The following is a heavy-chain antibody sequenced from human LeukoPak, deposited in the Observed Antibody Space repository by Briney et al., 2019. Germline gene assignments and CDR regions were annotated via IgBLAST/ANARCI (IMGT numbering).Heavy chain of an antibody. CDR3: ARHGDVLLHSSWYGGFDY. V-gene: IGHV4-39*01. CDR2: IYYSGST. Sequence: PSETLSLTCTVSSGSISRYYWGWIRQPPGKGLEWIGSIYYSGSTYYNPSLKSRVTISVDTSKNQFSLKLSSVTAADTAVYYCARHGDVLLHSSWYGGFDYWGQGTLVTVSS. CDR1: SGSISRYY. J-gene: IGHJ4*02. D-gene: IGHD6-13*01.